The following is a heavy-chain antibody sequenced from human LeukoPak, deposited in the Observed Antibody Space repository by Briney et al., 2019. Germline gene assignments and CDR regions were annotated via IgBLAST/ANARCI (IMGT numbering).Heavy chain of an antibody. Sequence: SETLSLTCTVSGGSISSYYWSWIRQPAGKGLEWIGRIYTSGSTNYNPSLKSRLTMSVDTSKNQFSLKLSSVTAADTAVYYCARDYDFWSGYYTYGMDVWGQGTTVTVSS. CDR2: IYTSGST. CDR3: ARDYDFWSGYYTYGMDV. V-gene: IGHV4-4*07. D-gene: IGHD3-3*01. CDR1: GGSISSYY. J-gene: IGHJ6*02.